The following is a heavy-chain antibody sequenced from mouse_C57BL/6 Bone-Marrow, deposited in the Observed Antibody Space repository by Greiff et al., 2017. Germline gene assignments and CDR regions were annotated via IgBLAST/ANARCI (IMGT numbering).Heavy chain of an antibody. CDR1: GYTFTNYW. V-gene: IGHV1-63*01. Sequence: QVQLKESGAELVRPGTSVKMSCKASGYTFTNYWIGWAKQRPGHGLEWIGDIYPGGGYTNYNEKFKGKATLTADKSSGTAYMELRSLTSEDSAVYFCARCYDYYYAMDYWGQGTSVTVSS. D-gene: IGHD2-4*01. CDR3: ARCYDYYYAMDY. CDR2: IYPGGGYT. J-gene: IGHJ4*01.